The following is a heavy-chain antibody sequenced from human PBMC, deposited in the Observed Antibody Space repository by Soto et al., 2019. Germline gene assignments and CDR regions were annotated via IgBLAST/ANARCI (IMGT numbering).Heavy chain of an antibody. V-gene: IGHV3-30*18. CDR2: ISYDGSNK. D-gene: IGHD2-2*01. CDR3: AKGYCSSTSCYAHYYGMDV. CDR1: GFTFSSYG. Sequence: QVQLVESGGGVVQPGRSLRLSCAASGFTFSSYGMHWVRQAPGKGLEWVAVISYDGSNKYYADSVKGRFTISRDNSKNTLYLQMNSLRAEDTAVYYCAKGYCSSTSCYAHYYGMDVW. J-gene: IGHJ6*01.